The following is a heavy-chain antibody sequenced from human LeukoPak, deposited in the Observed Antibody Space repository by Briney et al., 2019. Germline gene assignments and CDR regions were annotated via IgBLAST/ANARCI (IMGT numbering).Heavy chain of an antibody. CDR2: INHSGST. J-gene: IGHJ4*02. D-gene: IGHD4/OR15-4a*01. V-gene: IGHV4-34*01. Sequence: PSETLSLTCAVYGGSFSGYYWSWIRQPPGKGLEWIGEINHSGSTNYNPSLKSRVTISVDTSKNQFSLKLSSATAADTAVYYCASGVYDATDYWGQGTLVTVSS. CDR1: GGSFSGYY. CDR3: ASGVYDATDY.